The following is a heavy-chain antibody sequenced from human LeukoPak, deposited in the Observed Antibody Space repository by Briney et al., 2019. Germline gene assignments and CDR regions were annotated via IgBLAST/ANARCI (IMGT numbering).Heavy chain of an antibody. CDR3: ARDSSGWYGGLFDY. J-gene: IGHJ4*02. V-gene: IGHV3-7*03. CDR2: IKQGGSDK. D-gene: IGHD6-19*01. Sequence: PGGSLRLSCAASGYTLISYWMSRVRQAPGKGLEWVASIKQGGSDKYYVDSVKGRFTISTDNAKNSLYLQMNSLRADDTAVYYCARDSSGWYGGLFDYWGQGTLVTVSS. CDR1: GYTLISYW.